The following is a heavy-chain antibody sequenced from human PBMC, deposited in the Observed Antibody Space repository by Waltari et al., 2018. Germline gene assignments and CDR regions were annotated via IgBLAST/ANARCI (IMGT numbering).Heavy chain of an antibody. V-gene: IGHV4-59*01. J-gene: IGHJ4*02. CDR2: IHYSGST. D-gene: IGHD3-22*01. CDR1: GGSISSYY. CDR3: ARAPGVRVGFDF. Sequence: QVQLQESGPGLVTPSETLSLTCTVSGGSISSYYWSWIRQPPGKGLEWIGYIHYSGSTNYNPSLKSRVTMSIDTSKNQFSLELSSVTAADTAVYYCARAPGVRVGFDFWGQGTLVTVSS.